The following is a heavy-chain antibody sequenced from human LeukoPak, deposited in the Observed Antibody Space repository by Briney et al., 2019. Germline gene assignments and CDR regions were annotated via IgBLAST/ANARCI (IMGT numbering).Heavy chain of an antibody. Sequence: GGSLRLSCAASGFTVSSNYMSWVRQAPGKGLEWVSIIYSGGSTYYADSVKGRFTISRDNSKNTLYLQMNSLRAEDTAVYYCARDWQQLGRGFDYWGQGTLVTVSS. J-gene: IGHJ4*02. CDR1: GFTVSSNY. CDR3: ARDWQQLGRGFDY. CDR2: IYSGGST. V-gene: IGHV3-66*01. D-gene: IGHD6-13*01.